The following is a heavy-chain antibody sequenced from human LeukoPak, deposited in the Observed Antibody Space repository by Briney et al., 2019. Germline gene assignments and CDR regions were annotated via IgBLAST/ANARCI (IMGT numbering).Heavy chain of an antibody. V-gene: IGHV4-34*01. D-gene: IGHD3-16*01. Sequence: PSETLSLNCAVYGGSFSGYYWSWIRQPPGKGLEWIGEINHSGSTNYNPSLKSRVTISVDTSKNQFSLKLSSVTAADTAVYYCAGLQITRPGLPDYWGQGTLVTVSS. CDR2: INHSGST. J-gene: IGHJ4*02. CDR3: AGLQITRPGLPDY. CDR1: GGSFSGYY.